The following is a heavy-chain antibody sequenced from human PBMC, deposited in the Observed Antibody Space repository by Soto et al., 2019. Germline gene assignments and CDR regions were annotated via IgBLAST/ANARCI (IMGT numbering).Heavy chain of an antibody. CDR2: ISYDGSNK. J-gene: IGHJ4*02. CDR1: GFTFSSYG. V-gene: IGHV3-30*18. CDR3: AKDYSDPIVVVPAAI. Sequence: PGGSLRLSCAASGFTFSSYGMHWVRQAPGKGLEWVAVISYDGSNKYYADSVKGRFTISRDNSKNTLYLQMNSPRAEDTAVYYCAKDYSDPIVVVPAAIWGQGTLVTVSS. D-gene: IGHD2-2*01.